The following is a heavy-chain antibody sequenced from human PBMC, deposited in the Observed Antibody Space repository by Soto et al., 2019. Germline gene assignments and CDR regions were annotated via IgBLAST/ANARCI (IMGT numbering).Heavy chain of an antibody. D-gene: IGHD1-26*01. CDR2: ISSSGNTM. CDR1: GFTFSSFE. CDR3: ARDHSGSYVAAFEI. J-gene: IGHJ3*02. Sequence: PGGSLRLSCAASGFTFSSFEMDWVRQAPGKGLEWVSYISSSGNTMHYADSVKGRFTISRDNAKNSLFLQMNSLRAEDTAVYYCARDHSGSYVAAFEIWGQGTMVTVSS. V-gene: IGHV3-48*03.